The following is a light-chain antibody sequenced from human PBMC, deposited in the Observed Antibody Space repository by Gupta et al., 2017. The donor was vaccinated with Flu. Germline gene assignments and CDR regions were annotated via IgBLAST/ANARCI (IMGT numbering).Light chain of an antibody. CDR1: RSGSDSDYNRNY. V-gene: IGKV4-1*01. J-gene: IGKJ2*01. CDR3: QQDDTPPFT. CDR2: WAS. Sequence: SLGVRATNNCKSTRSGSDSDYNRNYSVYYQQNGRQPPKMLICWASTPDYGVPDGIVSRGCEAYFTLIISIRPADDVAVYYCQQDDTPPFTFGQGTXVDIK.